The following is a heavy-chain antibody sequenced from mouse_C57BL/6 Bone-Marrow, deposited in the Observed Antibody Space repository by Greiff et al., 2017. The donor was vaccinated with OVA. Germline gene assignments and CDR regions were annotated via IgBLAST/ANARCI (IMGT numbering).Heavy chain of an antibody. V-gene: IGHV14-3*01. CDR2: IDPAHGNT. Sequence: VQLQQSVAELVRPGASVKLSCTASGFNIKNTYMHWVKQRPEQGLEWIGRIDPAHGNTKYAPKFQGKAPITAAPSSNTAYLQLISLTSEDTAIYYCAPRQLRRDYYAMDYWGQGTSVTVSS. CDR3: APRQLRRDYYAMDY. D-gene: IGHD3-2*02. J-gene: IGHJ4*01. CDR1: GFNIKNTY.